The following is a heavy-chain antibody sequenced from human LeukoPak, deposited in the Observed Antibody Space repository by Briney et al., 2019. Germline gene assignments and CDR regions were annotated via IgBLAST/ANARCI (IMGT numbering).Heavy chain of an antibody. CDR1: GFTFTKYW. Sequence: QTGGSLRLSCAASGFTFTKYWMTWVRQAPGKGLEWVGNIKQDGSDKNYMDSVKGRFTISRDNTKNSVYLQMSSLRAEDTAVYYCAKVWGPGYQLLSYFQHWGQGTLVTVSS. CDR2: IKQDGSDK. J-gene: IGHJ1*01. D-gene: IGHD2-2*01. CDR3: AKVWGPGYQLLSYFQH. V-gene: IGHV3-7*01.